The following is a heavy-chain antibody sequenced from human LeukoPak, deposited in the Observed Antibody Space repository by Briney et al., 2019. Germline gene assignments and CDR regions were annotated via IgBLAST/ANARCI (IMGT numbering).Heavy chain of an antibody. Sequence: SETLSLTCTVSGGSISSSSYYWGWIRQPPGKGLEWIGSIYYSGSTYYNPSLKSRVTISVDTSKNQFSLRLSSVTAADTAVYYCARGSRWYGGQIYYYYYYMDVWGKGTTVTVSS. D-gene: IGHD4-23*01. CDR3: ARGSRWYGGQIYYYYYYMDV. CDR1: GGSISSSSYY. J-gene: IGHJ6*03. V-gene: IGHV4-39*07. CDR2: IYYSGST.